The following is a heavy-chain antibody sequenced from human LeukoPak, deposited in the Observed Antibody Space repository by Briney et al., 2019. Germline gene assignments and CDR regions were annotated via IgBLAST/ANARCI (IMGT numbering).Heavy chain of an antibody. V-gene: IGHV3-15*01. CDR3: TTDPIGTMIVPGG. J-gene: IGHJ4*02. D-gene: IGHD3-22*01. CDR1: GFTFSNAW. Sequence: GGSLRLSCAASGFTFSNAWMSWVRQAPGKGLEWVGRIKSKTDGGTTDYAAPVKGRFTISRDDSKNTLYLQMNSLKTGDTAVYYCTTDPIGTMIVPGGWGQGTLVTVSS. CDR2: IKSKTDGGTT.